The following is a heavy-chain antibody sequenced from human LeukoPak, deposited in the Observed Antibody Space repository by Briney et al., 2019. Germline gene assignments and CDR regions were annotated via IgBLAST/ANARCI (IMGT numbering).Heavy chain of an antibody. CDR3: AKVGSYDSPPKDY. Sequence: GGSLRLSCAASGFIFSGYWMSWVRQAPGKGLEWVANIKQDGSEKYYVDSVKGRFTISRDNAKNSLYLQMNSLRAEDTAVYYCAKVGSYDSPPKDYWGQGTLVTVSS. V-gene: IGHV3-7*03. CDR2: IKQDGSEK. D-gene: IGHD3-22*01. CDR1: GFIFSGYW. J-gene: IGHJ4*02.